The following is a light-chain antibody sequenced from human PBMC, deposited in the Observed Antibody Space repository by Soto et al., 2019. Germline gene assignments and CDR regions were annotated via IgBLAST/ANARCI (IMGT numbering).Light chain of an antibody. J-gene: IGKJ4*01. Sequence: EIVLTQSPATLSLSPGERATLSCRASQSVSIYLAWYQQKPGQAPRLLIYDASNRATGIPARFSGSGSGTDFTLTISSLEPEDFAVYYCQQRVDWLTFGGGTRVEIK. V-gene: IGKV3-11*01. CDR3: QQRVDWLT. CDR2: DAS. CDR1: QSVSIY.